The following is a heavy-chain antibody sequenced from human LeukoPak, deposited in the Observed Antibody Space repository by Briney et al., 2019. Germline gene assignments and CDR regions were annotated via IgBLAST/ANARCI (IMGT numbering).Heavy chain of an antibody. V-gene: IGHV5-51*01. D-gene: IGHD2-15*01. Sequence: GESLKISCKGSGYSINDYWIAWVRQMPGKGLEWMGIIYPADSDIRYSPSFQGQVTISADKSISTAYLQWNSLKASDTAMYYCARQEYCSGASCYTWFDPWGQGTLVTVSS. CDR1: GYSINDYW. CDR2: IYPADSDI. J-gene: IGHJ5*02. CDR3: ARQEYCSGASCYTWFDP.